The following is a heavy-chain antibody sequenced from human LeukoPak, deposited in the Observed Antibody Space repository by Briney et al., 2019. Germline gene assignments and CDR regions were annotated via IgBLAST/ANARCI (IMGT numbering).Heavy chain of an antibody. Sequence: GGSLRLSCAASEFSVGSNYMTWVRQAPGKGLEWVSLIYSGGSTYYADSVKGRFTISRDNAKNSLYLQMNSLRAEDTAVYYCARLHYDFVWGIFDYWGQGTLVTVSS. V-gene: IGHV3-66*01. CDR1: EFSVGSNY. CDR2: IYSGGST. J-gene: IGHJ4*02. D-gene: IGHD3-16*01. CDR3: ARLHYDFVWGIFDY.